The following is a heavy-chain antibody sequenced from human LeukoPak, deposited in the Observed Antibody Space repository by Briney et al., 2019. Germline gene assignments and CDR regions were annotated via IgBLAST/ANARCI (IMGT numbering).Heavy chain of an antibody. CDR3: ARVSVAYYDSSGYNVDAFDI. CDR2: ISSSSSYI. Sequence: GGSLRLSCAASGFTFSSYSMNWVRQAPGKGLEWVSSISSSSSYIYYADSVKGRFTISRDNAKNSLYLQMNSLRAEDTAVYYCARVSVAYYDSSGYNVDAFDICGQGTMVTVSS. J-gene: IGHJ3*02. V-gene: IGHV3-21*01. D-gene: IGHD3-22*01. CDR1: GFTFSSYS.